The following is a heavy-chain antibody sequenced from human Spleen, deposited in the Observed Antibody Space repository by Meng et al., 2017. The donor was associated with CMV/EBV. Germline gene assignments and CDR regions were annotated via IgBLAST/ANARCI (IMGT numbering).Heavy chain of an antibody. CDR3: ARDRDYDILTGYYKRWSFDI. J-gene: IGHJ3*02. Sequence: GSLRLSCTVSGGSISSYYWSWIRQPPGKGLEWIGYIYYSGSTNYNPSLKSRVTISVDTSKNQFSLKLSSVTAADTAVYYCARDRDYDILTGYYKRWSFDIWGQGTMVTVSS. V-gene: IGHV4-59*01. CDR1: GGSISSYY. D-gene: IGHD3-9*01. CDR2: IYYSGST.